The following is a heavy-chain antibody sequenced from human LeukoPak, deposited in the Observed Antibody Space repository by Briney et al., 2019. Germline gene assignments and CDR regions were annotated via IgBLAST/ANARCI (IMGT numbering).Heavy chain of an antibody. V-gene: IGHV1-69*13. CDR3: ARPFGVVTFDAFDI. CDR1: GGTFNNNA. CDR2: LNPMFGTA. Sequence: ASVKVSCKASGGTFNNNAINWVRQAPGQGLQWMGGLNPMFGTANYAQKFKGRVTITADESTTTAYMELSSLRSEDTAVYYCARPFGVVTFDAFDIWGQGTMVTVSS. D-gene: IGHD3-3*01. J-gene: IGHJ3*02.